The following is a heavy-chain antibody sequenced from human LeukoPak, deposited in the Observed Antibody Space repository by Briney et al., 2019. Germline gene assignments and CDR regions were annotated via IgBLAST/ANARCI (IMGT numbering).Heavy chain of an antibody. V-gene: IGHV3-48*01. Sequence: PGGSLRLSCVASGFTFSDFSLNWVRQAPGKGLEWISYIGSAIYYADSVKGRFIISRDNAKNSLYLQMNSLRAEDTAVYYCAKDHITMVRGASKGNDYWGQGTLVTVSS. J-gene: IGHJ4*02. CDR1: GFTFSDFS. CDR2: IGSAI. CDR3: AKDHITMVRGASKGNDY. D-gene: IGHD3-10*01.